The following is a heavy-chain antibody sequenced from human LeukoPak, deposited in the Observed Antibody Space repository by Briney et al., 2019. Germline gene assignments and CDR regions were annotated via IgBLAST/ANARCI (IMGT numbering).Heavy chain of an antibody. J-gene: IGHJ4*02. Sequence: ASVKVSCKASGYTFTSYDITWVRQAPGQGLEWMGWISAYNGNTNYAQKLQGRVTMTTDTSTSTAYMELRSLRSDETAVYYCARVPGYCSGGSCYTRTNFDYWGQGTLVTVSS. CDR3: ARVPGYCSGGSCYTRTNFDY. CDR2: ISAYNGNT. CDR1: GYTFTSYD. V-gene: IGHV1-18*01. D-gene: IGHD2-15*01.